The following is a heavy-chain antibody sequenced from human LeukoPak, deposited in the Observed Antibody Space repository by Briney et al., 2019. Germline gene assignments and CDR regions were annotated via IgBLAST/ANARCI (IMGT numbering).Heavy chain of an antibody. CDR3: ASEIMITFGGVIVSDDAFDI. CDR2: INSDGSST. J-gene: IGHJ3*02. Sequence: PGGSLRLSCAASGFTFSSYWMHWVRQAPGKGLVWVSRINSDGSSTTYADSVKGRFTISRDNAKNTLLLQMNSLRAEDTAVYYCASEIMITFGGVIVSDDAFDIWGQGTMVTVSS. D-gene: IGHD3-16*02. CDR1: GFTFSSYW. V-gene: IGHV3-74*01.